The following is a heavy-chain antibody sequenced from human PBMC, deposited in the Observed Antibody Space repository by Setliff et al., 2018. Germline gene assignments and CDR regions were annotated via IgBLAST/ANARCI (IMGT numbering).Heavy chain of an antibody. CDR1: GFIFSAYE. CDR2: ISTSGTTE. Sequence: PGGSLRLSCAASGFIFSAYEMNWVRQAPGKGLEWVAYISTSGTTENYADSVKGRFTVSRDNAENSLYLQMNRLRDEDTAVYFCAGTCSYWGQGTLVTVSS. J-gene: IGHJ4*02. V-gene: IGHV3-48*03. CDR3: AGTCSY. D-gene: IGHD3-10*02.